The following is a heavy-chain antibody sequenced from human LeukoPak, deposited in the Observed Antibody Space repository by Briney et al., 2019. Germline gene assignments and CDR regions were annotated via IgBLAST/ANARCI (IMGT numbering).Heavy chain of an antibody. D-gene: IGHD6-19*01. J-gene: IGHJ4*02. Sequence: ASVKVSCKASGYTFTGYYMHWVRQAPGQGREWMGWITPNSGGTNYAQKVQGGDTMTRDTANSTAYRGLSRLRSDDTAGYYCARGRLAVAGINNWGQGTLVTVS. CDR2: ITPNSGGT. CDR3: ARGRLAVAGINN. CDR1: GYTFTGYY. V-gene: IGHV1-2*02.